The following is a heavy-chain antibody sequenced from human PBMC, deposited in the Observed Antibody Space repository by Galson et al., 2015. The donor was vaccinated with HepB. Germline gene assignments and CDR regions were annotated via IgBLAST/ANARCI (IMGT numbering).Heavy chain of an antibody. Sequence: SLRLSCAASGFTLSSYSMNWVRQAPGKGLEWVSSISSSTSYICYADSVKGRFTISRDNAKNSLYLQMNSLRAEDTAVYYCASGGREQQWLVRHFDYWGQGTLVTVSS. CDR3: ASGGREQQWLVRHFDY. J-gene: IGHJ4*02. CDR1: GFTLSSYS. CDR2: ISSSTSYI. V-gene: IGHV3-21*01. D-gene: IGHD6-19*01.